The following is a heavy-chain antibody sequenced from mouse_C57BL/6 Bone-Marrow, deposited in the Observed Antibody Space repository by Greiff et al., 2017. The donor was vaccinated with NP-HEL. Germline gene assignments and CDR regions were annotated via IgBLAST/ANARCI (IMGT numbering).Heavy chain of an antibody. D-gene: IGHD2-1*01. Sequence: EVLLVESGGDLVKPGASLKLSCAASGFTFTSYGMSWVRQTPDQRLEWVAIISSGGSYTYYPDSLKGRFTISGDNAKNTLYLQMSSLKSEDTAMYYCARQGEYGNLAWFAYWGQGPLVTVSA. CDR1: GFTFTSYG. J-gene: IGHJ3*01. CDR2: ISSGGSYT. V-gene: IGHV5-6*01. CDR3: ARQGEYGNLAWFAY.